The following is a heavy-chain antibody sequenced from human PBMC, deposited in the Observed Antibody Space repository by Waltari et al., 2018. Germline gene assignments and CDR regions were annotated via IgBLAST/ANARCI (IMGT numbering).Heavy chain of an antibody. D-gene: IGHD6-13*01. J-gene: IGHJ5*02. CDR3: ARDIAAAGTYWFDP. V-gene: IGHV3-7*01. CDR1: GFTFSSYW. CDR2: IKQEGSEK. Sequence: EVQLVESGGGLVQPGGSLRLSCAASGFTFSSYWLSWVRQAPGKGLEWVANIKQEGSEKYYVDSVKGRFTISRDNAKNSLYLQMNSLRAEDTAVYYCARDIAAAGTYWFDPWGQGTLVTVSS.